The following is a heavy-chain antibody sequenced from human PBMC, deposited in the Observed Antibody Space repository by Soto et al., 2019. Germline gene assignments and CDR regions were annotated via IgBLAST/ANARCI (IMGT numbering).Heavy chain of an antibody. CDR1: GYTFTSYG. V-gene: IGHV1-18*01. J-gene: IGHJ3*02. Sequence: ASVKVSCKASGYTFTSYGISWVRQAPGQGLEWMGWISAYNGNTNYAQKLQGRVTMTTDTSTSTAYMELRSLRSDDTAVYYCARDRNYDFWSGYLGPHDAFDIWGQGKMVTVSS. CDR2: ISAYNGNT. D-gene: IGHD3-3*01. CDR3: ARDRNYDFWSGYLGPHDAFDI.